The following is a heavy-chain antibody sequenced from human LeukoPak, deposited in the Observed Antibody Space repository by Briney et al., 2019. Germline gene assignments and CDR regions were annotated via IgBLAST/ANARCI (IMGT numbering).Heavy chain of an antibody. CDR1: GFTFTSSA. CDR2: IVVGSGNT. V-gene: IGHV1-58*01. Sequence: ASVKVSCKASGFTFTSSAVQWVRQARGQRLECIGWIVVGSGNTNYAQKFQERVTITRDMSTSTAYMELSSLRSEDTAVYYCAALINGSGSFVWFDPWGQGTLVTVSS. J-gene: IGHJ5*02. CDR3: AALINGSGSFVWFDP. D-gene: IGHD3-10*01.